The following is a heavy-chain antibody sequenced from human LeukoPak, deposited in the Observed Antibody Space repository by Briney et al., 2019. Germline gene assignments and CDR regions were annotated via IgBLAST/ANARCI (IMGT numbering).Heavy chain of an antibody. CDR1: GFTFSSHG. CDR3: AREGPRGNSQFDY. V-gene: IGHV3-33*01. J-gene: IGHJ4*02. CDR2: IWYDGSDK. D-gene: IGHD2/OR15-2a*01. Sequence: QSGGSLRLSCAASGFTFSSHGMHWVRQAPGKGLEWLAVIWYDGSDKYYADSVKGRFTISRDNSKNTLYLQMNSLRAEDTAIYYCAREGPRGNSQFDYWGQGTLVTVSS.